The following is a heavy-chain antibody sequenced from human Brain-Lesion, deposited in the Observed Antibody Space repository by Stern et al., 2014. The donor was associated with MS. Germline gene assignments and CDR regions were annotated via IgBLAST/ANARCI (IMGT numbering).Heavy chain of an antibody. J-gene: IGHJ4*02. D-gene: IGHD6-6*01. CDR2: IWPGDSDT. CDR1: GYRVTSNW. Sequence: EVHLVESGAEVKKPGDSLKISCKGYGYRVTSNWIGWVRQMPGKGLEGTGIIWPGDSDTRYSPSFQGQVTISADKSISTAYLQWSSLQASDTAMYYCARRGDSSSSGFDYWGQGTLVIVSS. V-gene: IGHV5-51*01. CDR3: ARRGDSSSSGFDY.